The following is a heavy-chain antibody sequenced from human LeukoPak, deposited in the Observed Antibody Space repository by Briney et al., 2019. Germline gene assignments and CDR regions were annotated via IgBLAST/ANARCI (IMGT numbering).Heavy chain of an antibody. CDR3: AKNFPHYDILTGYHDY. CDR2: ISGSGGST. J-gene: IGHJ4*02. Sequence: GGSLRLSSAASGFTFSSYAMSWVRQAPGKGLEWVSAISGSGGSTYYADSVKGRFTISRDNSKNTLYLQMNSLRAEDTAVYYCAKNFPHYDILTGYHDYWGQGTLVTVSS. D-gene: IGHD3-9*01. V-gene: IGHV3-23*01. CDR1: GFTFSSYA.